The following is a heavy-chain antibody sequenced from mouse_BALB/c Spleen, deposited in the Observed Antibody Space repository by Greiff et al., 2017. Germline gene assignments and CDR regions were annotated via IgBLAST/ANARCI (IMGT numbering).Heavy chain of an antibody. CDR2: IDPANGNT. Sequence: VQLQHSGAELVKPGASVKLSCTASGFNIKDTYMHWVKQRPEQGLEWIGRIDPANGNTKYDPKFQGKATITADTSSNTAYLQLSSLTSEDTSVYYFAQIYEGRNYFDYWGQGTTLTVSS. J-gene: IGHJ2*01. V-gene: IGHV14-3*02. CDR1: GFNIKDTY. CDR3: AQIYEGRNYFDY. D-gene: IGHD2-3*01.